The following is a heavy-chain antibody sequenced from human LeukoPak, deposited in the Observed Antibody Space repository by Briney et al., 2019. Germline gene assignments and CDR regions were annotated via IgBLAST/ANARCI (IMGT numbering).Heavy chain of an antibody. CDR3: ASVFDS. CDR1: GGSVSTSDYY. V-gene: IGHV4-39*07. CDR2: VFYTGKT. Sequence: SETLSLTCTVSGGSVSTSDYYWGWIRQSPVKGLEWIGDVFYTGKTNYSPSLRGRGTISIDTSKNQFYLKLTYVTAADSAVYYCASVFDSWGQGSLVTVSS. J-gene: IGHJ4*02.